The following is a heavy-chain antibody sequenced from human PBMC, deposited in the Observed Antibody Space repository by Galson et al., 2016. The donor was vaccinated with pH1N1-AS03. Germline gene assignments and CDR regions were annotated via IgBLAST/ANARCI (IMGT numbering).Heavy chain of an antibody. CDR2: ISGSGGNT. Sequence: ETLSLTCSVSGGSITRSGLSWGWVRQAPGKGLEWVSGISGSGGNTDYADSVKGRFTISRGNSKNTLYLHMNSLRAEDTAVYYCAKYSDFWSGYDAHFDYWGQGTLVTVSS. CDR3: AKYSDFWSGYDAHFDY. V-gene: IGHV3-23*01. CDR1: GGSITRSGLS. D-gene: IGHD3-3*01. J-gene: IGHJ4*02.